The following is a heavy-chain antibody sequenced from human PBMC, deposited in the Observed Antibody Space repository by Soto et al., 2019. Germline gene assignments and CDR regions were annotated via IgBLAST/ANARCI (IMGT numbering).Heavy chain of an antibody. D-gene: IGHD6-13*01. CDR3: AKGWRDY. CDR2: ISSSGGST. Sequence: EVQLLESGGGLVQPGGSLRLSCAASGFTFSSYTMSWVRQGPGKGLEWVSGISSSGGSTVYADSVKGRFTISRDNFKNTLYLQMNSLRAEDTAVYYCAKGWRDYWGQGTPVTVSS. CDR1: GFTFSSYT. J-gene: IGHJ4*02. V-gene: IGHV3-23*01.